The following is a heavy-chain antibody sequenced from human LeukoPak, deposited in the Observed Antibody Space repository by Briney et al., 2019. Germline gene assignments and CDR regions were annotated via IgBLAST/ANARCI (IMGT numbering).Heavy chain of an antibody. CDR3: TTINPLLWFGELRG. D-gene: IGHD3-10*01. J-gene: IGHJ4*02. V-gene: IGHV3-15*07. CDR1: GFTFSNAW. Sequence: GSLRLSCAASGFTFSNAWMNWVRQAPGKGLEWVGRIKSKTDGGTTDYAAPVKGRFTISRDDSKNTLYLQMNSLKTEDTAVYYCTTINPLLWFGELRGWGQGTLVTVSS. CDR2: IKSKTDGGTT.